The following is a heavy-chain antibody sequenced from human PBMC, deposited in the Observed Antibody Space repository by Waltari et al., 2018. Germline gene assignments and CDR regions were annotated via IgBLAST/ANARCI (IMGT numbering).Heavy chain of an antibody. J-gene: IGHJ3*01. D-gene: IGHD3-16*01. Sequence: QLHLQESGPGLVQPSETLSLTCSVSGGSLTTNRHYRGWIRQPPGKGLEWTATISYSGATYINPSLKSRVTISVDTFKNQFSLKLTSVTAADTAVYYCATYIGASLGTAAFDVWGQGTMVTVSS. CDR1: GGSLTTNRHY. CDR3: ATYIGASLGTAAFDV. CDR2: ISYSGAT. V-gene: IGHV4-39*01.